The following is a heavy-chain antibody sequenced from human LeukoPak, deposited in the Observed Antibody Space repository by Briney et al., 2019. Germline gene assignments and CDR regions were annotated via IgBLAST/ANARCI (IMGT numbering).Heavy chain of an antibody. J-gene: IGHJ4*02. CDR3: ARRMDFWSGFDRYYFDY. V-gene: IGHV3-20*01. D-gene: IGHD3-3*01. CDR2: INWNGGST. Sequence: PGGSLRLFCSASGFTFDDYGMSWVRQAPGKGLAWVSGINWNGGSTGYADSAKGRFTISRDNAKNSLYLQMNSLRAEDTALYDCARRMDFWSGFDRYYFDYWAQGTLVTVSS. CDR1: GFTFDDYG.